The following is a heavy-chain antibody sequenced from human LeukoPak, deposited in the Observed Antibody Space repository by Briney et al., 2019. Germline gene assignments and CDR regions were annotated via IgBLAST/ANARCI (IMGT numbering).Heavy chain of an antibody. CDR2: INHSGST. CDR1: GGSFSGYY. D-gene: IGHD2-2*01. V-gene: IGHV4-34*01. J-gene: IGHJ4*02. Sequence: PSESLSLTWAVYGGSFSGYYWSWMRQPPGKGLEWIGEINHSGSTNYNPSLKSRVTISVDTSKNQFSLKLSSVTAADTAVYYCARVSCSSTSCYRLGPFDYWGQGTLVTVSS. CDR3: ARVSCSSTSCYRLGPFDY.